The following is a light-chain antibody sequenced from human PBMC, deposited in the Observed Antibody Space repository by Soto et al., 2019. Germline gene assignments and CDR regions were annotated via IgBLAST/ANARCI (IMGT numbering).Light chain of an antibody. CDR1: RDIDNS. CDR2: AAS. V-gene: IGKV1-27*01. Sequence: DIQVTQSPPSLSASVGDMVTITCRASRDIDNSLAWYQQVPGKAPNLLIYAASTLQSGVPSRFRGSGSGTSFILTLTSLQPEDVATYYCQKYNEAPWSFGQGTKVEV. CDR3: QKYNEAPWS. J-gene: IGKJ1*01.